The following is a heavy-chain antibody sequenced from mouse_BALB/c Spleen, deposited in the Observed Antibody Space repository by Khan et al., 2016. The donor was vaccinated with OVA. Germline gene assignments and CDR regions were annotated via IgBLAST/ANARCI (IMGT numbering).Heavy chain of an antibody. V-gene: IGHV9-1*02. D-gene: IGHD2-3*01. Sequence: QIQLVQSGPELKKPGETVKISCRASGYTFTNYGMNWVKQAPGQGLKWMGWINTYIGEPTYADDFKGRFAFSFETSASTAYLQINNLKTEDMATYYCARSNGYYWFAYWGQGTLVTVSA. CDR2: INTYIGEP. J-gene: IGHJ3*01. CDR3: ARSNGYYWFAY. CDR1: GYTFTNYG.